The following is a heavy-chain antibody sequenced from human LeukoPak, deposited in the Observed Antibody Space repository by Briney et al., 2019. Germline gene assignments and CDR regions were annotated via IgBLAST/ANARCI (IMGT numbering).Heavy chain of an antibody. CDR2: IYYSGST. V-gene: IGHV4-61*08. Sequence: SETLSLTCTVSGGSASSGGYYWSWIRQPPGKGLEWIGYIYYSGSTTYNPSLKSRVTISVDTSKNQFSLKLSSVTAADTAVYYCAKDSLAVTNYFDYWGQGTLVTVSS. CDR3: AKDSLAVTNYFDY. J-gene: IGHJ4*02. D-gene: IGHD4-17*01. CDR1: GGSASSGGYY.